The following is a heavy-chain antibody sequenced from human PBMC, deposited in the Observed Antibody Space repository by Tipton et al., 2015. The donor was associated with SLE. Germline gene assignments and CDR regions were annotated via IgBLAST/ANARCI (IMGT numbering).Heavy chain of an antibody. CDR3: ASGAVVSPFDY. CDR2: IYTSGST. CDR1: GGSISSGSYY. Sequence: TLSLTCTVSGGSISSGSYYWSWIRQPAGKGLEWIGRIYTSGSTNYNPSLKSRVTISVDTSKNQFSLKLSSATAADTAVYYCASGAVVSPFDYWGQGTLVTVSS. V-gene: IGHV4-61*02. D-gene: IGHD4-23*01. J-gene: IGHJ4*02.